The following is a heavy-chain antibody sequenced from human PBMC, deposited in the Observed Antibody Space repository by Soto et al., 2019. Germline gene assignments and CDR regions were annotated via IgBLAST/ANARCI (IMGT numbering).Heavy chain of an antibody. D-gene: IGHD5-12*01. V-gene: IGHV3-21*01. Sequence: PGGSLRLSCAASGFTFSSYSMNWVRQAPGKGLEWVSSISSSSSYIYYADSVKGRFTISRDNAKNSLYLQMNSLRAEDTAVYYCARDKLGVIVATIMDYWGQGTLVTVSS. J-gene: IGHJ4*02. CDR3: ARDKLGVIVATIMDY. CDR1: GFTFSSYS. CDR2: ISSSSSYI.